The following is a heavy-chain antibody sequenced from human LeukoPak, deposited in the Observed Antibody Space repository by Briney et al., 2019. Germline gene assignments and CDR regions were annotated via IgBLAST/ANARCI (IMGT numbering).Heavy chain of an antibody. CDR3: ARRRTLRLDAFDP. D-gene: IGHD5/OR15-5a*01. V-gene: IGHV5-51*01. CDR2: IYPGDSDT. J-gene: IGHJ5*02. Sequence: GESLKISCKGSGYSFTNYRIGWVRQMRRKGLEWMGTIYPGDSDTRYSPSFQGQVTISVDKSISTAYLQWSSLKASDTAMYYCARRRTLRLDAFDPWGQGTLVTVSS. CDR1: GYSFTNYR.